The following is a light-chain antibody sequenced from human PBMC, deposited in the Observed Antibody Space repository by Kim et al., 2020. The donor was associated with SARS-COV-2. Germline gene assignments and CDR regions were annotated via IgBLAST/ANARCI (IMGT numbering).Light chain of an antibody. CDR1: KLGDKY. CDR2: QDS. V-gene: IGLV3-1*01. J-gene: IGLJ2*01. CDR3: QAWDSSLVV. Sequence: SYELTQPSSVSVSPGQTASITCSGDKLGDKYACWYQQKPGQSPVLVINQDSKRPSGIPERFSGSNSGNTATLTISGTQAMDEADYYCQAWDSSLVVFGGGTKLTVL.